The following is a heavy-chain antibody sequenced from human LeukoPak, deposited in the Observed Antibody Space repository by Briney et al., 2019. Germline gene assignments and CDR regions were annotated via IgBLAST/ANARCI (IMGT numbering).Heavy chain of an antibody. CDR3: ARRRVVAYYYYYYMDV. Sequence: SETLSLTCIVSGGSIRSSSYYWGWIRQPPGKGLEWIGSIYYSGSTYYNPSLKSRVTISVDTSKNQFSLKLGSVTAADTAVYYCARRRVVAYYYYYYMDVWGKGTTVTISS. J-gene: IGHJ6*03. CDR2: IYYSGST. D-gene: IGHD3-3*01. CDR1: GGSIRSSSYY. V-gene: IGHV4-39*07.